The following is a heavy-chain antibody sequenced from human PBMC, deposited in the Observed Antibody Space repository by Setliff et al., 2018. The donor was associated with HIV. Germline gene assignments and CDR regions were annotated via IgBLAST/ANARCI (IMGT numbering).Heavy chain of an antibody. CDR3: ATDRGTY. V-gene: IGHV3-23*01. Sequence: GGSLRLSCAASGFTFSNFAMSWVRLTPGKGLEWVSGITDSGSTTYYDDSVKGRFTISRDNSKNTLYLQINSLRAEDTAVYYCATDRGTYWGQGTLVTVSS. CDR1: GFTFSNFA. J-gene: IGHJ4*02. D-gene: IGHD1-7*01. CDR2: ITDSGSTT.